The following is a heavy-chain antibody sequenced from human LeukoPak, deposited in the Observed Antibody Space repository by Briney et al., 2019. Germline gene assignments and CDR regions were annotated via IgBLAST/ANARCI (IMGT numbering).Heavy chain of an antibody. CDR2: INPSGGST. CDR3: ARDADSGSYGGAFDY. CDR1: GYTFTSYY. J-gene: IGHJ4*02. Sequence: ASVKVSCKASGYTFTSYYMHWVRQAPGQGLEWMGIINPSGGSTSYAQKFQGRVTMTGDTSTSTVYMELSSLRSEDTAVYYCARDADSGSYGGAFDYWGQGTLVTVSS. V-gene: IGHV1-46*01. D-gene: IGHD1-26*01.